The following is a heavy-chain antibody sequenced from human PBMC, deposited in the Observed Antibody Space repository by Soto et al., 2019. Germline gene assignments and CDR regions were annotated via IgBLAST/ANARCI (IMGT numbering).Heavy chain of an antibody. CDR2: INPNSGGT. V-gene: IGHV1-2*04. D-gene: IGHD5-18*01. CDR3: ARAEVTAMEPYYYYGMDV. CDR1: GYTFTGYY. J-gene: IGHJ6*02. Sequence: ASVKVSCKASGYTFTGYYIHWVRQAPGQGLEWMGWINPNSGGTNYAQKFQGWVTMTRDTSISTAYMELSRLRSDDTAVYYCARAEVTAMEPYYYYGMDVWGQGTTVTVSS.